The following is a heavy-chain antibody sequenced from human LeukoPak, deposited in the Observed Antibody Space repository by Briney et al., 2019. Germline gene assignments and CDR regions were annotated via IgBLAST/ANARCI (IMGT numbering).Heavy chain of an antibody. V-gene: IGHV3-64*02. CDR1: GFTFSNYA. CDR2: INDNGDTT. J-gene: IGHJ3*02. Sequence: GGSLRLSCAASGFTFSNYAFHRVRQAPGKGLEYVSAINDNGDTTYYADSVKGRFTISRDISKNTLFLQMGSLRTEDMAVYYCARGHRSSWFDAFDIWGQGRMVTVSS. CDR3: ARGHRSSWFDAFDI. D-gene: IGHD6-13*01.